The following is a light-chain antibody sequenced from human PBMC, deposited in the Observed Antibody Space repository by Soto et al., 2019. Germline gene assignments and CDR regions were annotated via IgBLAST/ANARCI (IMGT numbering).Light chain of an antibody. CDR2: RAS. CDR3: QQYAASPLT. CDR1: QSVTSNY. Sequence: PGERATLSCRASQSVTSNYLAWYQQKSGQAPRLLIYRASTRATGIPDRFSGSGSGTDFSLIISSLEPEDSAVYYCQQYAASPLTFGGGTKLEI. J-gene: IGKJ4*01. V-gene: IGKV3-20*01.